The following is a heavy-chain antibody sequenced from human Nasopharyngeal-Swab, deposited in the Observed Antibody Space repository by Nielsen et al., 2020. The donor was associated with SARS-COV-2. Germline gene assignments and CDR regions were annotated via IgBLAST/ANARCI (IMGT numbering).Heavy chain of an antibody. CDR1: GFTFSSYA. CDR2: ISGSGGST. D-gene: IGHD2-15*01. J-gene: IGHJ4*02. CDR3: AKKDIVVVVAATVFDY. Sequence: LKISCAASGFTFSSYAMSWVRQAPGKGLEWVSAISGSGGSTYYADSVKGRFTISRDNSKNTLYLQMNSLRAEDTAVYYCAKKDIVVVVAATVFDYWGQGTLVTVSS. V-gene: IGHV3-23*01.